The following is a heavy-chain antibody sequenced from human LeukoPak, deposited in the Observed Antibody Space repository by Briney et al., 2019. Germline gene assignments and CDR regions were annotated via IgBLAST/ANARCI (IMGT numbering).Heavy chain of an antibody. CDR2: ISSSSSYI. V-gene: IGHV3-21*01. CDR1: GFTFSSYS. CDR3: ARDPRGHYDSSGYY. J-gene: IGHJ4*02. D-gene: IGHD3-22*01. Sequence: GGSLRLSCAASGFTFSSYSMNWVRQAPGKVLEWVSSISSSSSYIYYADSVKGRFTISIDNAKNSLYLQMNSLRAEDTAVYYCARDPRGHYDSSGYYWGQGTLVTVSS.